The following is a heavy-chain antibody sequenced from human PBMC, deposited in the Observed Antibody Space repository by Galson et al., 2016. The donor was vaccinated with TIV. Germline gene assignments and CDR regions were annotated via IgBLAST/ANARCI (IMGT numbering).Heavy chain of an antibody. CDR3: ARGREYCSGGSCLPHDF. J-gene: IGHJ4*02. Sequence: SCKASGGIFSSYSWVRLAPGQGLEWMGRIIPIIGKADYAQKFQGRLTITADKSTSTGYMELNSLRSDYTAVDYCARGREYCSGGSCLPHDFWGPGTRVTVSS. D-gene: IGHD2-15*01. V-gene: IGHV1-69*04. CDR1: GGIFSSY. CDR2: IIPIIGKA.